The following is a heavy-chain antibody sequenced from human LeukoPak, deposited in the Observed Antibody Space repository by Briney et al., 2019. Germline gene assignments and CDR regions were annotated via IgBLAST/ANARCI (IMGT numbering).Heavy chain of an antibody. J-gene: IGHJ2*01. D-gene: IGHD2-21*02. V-gene: IGHV1-24*01. CDR2: LYPEDGET. CDR1: GYTLTELS. CDR3: ATSPRVGHIVVVTAAGFDL. Sequence: ASVKVSCKVSGYTLTELSMHWVRQAPGKGLEWMGGLYPEDGETIYAQKFQGRVTMTEDTSTDTAYMELSSLRSEDAAVYYCATSPRVGHIVVVTAAGFDLWGRGTLVTVSS.